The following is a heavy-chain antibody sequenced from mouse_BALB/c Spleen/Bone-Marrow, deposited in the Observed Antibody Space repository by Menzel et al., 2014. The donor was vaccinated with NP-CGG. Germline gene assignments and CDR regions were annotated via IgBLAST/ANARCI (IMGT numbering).Heavy chain of an antibody. Sequence: EVQVVESGGGLVQPGGSRKLSCAASGFTFSSFGMHWVRQAPEKGLEWVAYISSGSSTIYYADTVKGRFTISRDNPKNTLFLQMTSRRSEDTAMYYCTRKGALITHYYAMDYWGQGTSVTVSS. V-gene: IGHV5-17*02. J-gene: IGHJ4*01. CDR3: TRKGALITHYYAMDY. CDR1: GFTFSSFG. CDR2: ISSGSSTI. D-gene: IGHD2-4*01.